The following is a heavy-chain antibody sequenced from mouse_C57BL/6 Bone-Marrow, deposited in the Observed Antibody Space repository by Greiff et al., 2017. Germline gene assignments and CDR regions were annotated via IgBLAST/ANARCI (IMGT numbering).Heavy chain of an antibody. D-gene: IGHD2-4*01. Sequence: EVQLQESGPELVKPGASVKLSCKASGYTFTDYTMHWVKQSHGKSLEWIGYINPNNGGTSYTEKFKGQATLTVNKSSSTAYMELRSLTSDDSAGYYCATYDYDGFAYWGQGTLVTVSA. V-gene: IGHV1-22*01. CDR1: GYTFTDYT. CDR2: INPNNGGT. CDR3: ATYDYDGFAY. J-gene: IGHJ3*01.